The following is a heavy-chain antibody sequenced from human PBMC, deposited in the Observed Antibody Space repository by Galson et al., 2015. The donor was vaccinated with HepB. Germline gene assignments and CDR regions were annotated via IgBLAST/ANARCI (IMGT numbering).Heavy chain of an antibody. CDR3: ARELVVIPPPGMDV. Sequence: SLRLSCAASTFIFSTYSMNWVRQAPGKGLEWVSYIRSSDGARYYADSVKGRFTISRDNAKNSLYLQMNSLRAEDTAVYYCARELVVIPPPGMDVWGQGTTVTVSS. CDR2: IRSSDGAR. D-gene: IGHD3-22*01. V-gene: IGHV3-48*04. CDR1: TFIFSTYS. J-gene: IGHJ6*02.